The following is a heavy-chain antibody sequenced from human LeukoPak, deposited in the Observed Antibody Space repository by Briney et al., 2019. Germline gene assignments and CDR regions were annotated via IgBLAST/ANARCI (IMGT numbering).Heavy chain of an antibody. D-gene: IGHD1-26*01. CDR2: IIPIFGTA. J-gene: IGHJ4*02. Sequence: SVKVSCKASGGTFSSYAISCVRQAPGQGLEWMGGIIPIFGTANYAQKFQGRVTITTDESTSTAYMELSSLRSEDTAVYYCAAEDSGSYLSYFDYWGQGTLVTVSS. CDR1: GGTFSSYA. V-gene: IGHV1-69*05. CDR3: AAEDSGSYLSYFDY.